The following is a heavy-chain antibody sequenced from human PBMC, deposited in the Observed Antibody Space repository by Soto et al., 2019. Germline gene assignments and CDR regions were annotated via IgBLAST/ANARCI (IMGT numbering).Heavy chain of an antibody. J-gene: IGHJ5*02. CDR1: GFTFSSYA. CDR2: ISYDGSNK. Sequence: GGSLRLSCAASGFTFSSYAMHWVRQAPGKGLEWVAVISYDGSNKYYADSVKGRFTISRDNSKNTLYLQMNSLRAEDTAVYYCARDSLPTTLEANWFDPWGQGTLVTVSS. D-gene: IGHD4-17*01. CDR3: ARDSLPTTLEANWFDP. V-gene: IGHV3-30-3*01.